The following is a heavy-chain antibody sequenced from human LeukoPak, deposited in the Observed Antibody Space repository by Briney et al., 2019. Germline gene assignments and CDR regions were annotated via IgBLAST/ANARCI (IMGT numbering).Heavy chain of an antibody. CDR1: GFTFSDNW. Sequence: GGSLRLSCAVSGFTFSDNWMNWDRHTPGKGLEWLSRIDSDGGSTGYANSVKGRFTISRDNSKNTLYLEMNSLRAEDTAVHYCAGGSYGFYWGQGTQVTVSS. D-gene: IGHD3-3*01. J-gene: IGHJ4*02. CDR2: IDSDGGST. V-gene: IGHV3-74*01. CDR3: AGGSYGFY.